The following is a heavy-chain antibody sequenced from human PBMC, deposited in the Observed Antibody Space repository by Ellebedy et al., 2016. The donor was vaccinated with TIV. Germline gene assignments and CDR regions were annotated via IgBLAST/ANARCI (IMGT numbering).Heavy chain of an antibody. V-gene: IGHV3-30*02. CDR3: AKQQWLDN. CDR1: GFSLSDYA. Sequence: GESLKISCVASGFSLSDYAMHWVRQAPGKGLEWVAFLWYDGSNQHYADSVKGRFTISRDNSKSTLYLQMNSLRGEDTAVYYCAKQQWLDNWGQGTLVTVSS. J-gene: IGHJ4*02. D-gene: IGHD6-19*01. CDR2: LWYDGSNQ.